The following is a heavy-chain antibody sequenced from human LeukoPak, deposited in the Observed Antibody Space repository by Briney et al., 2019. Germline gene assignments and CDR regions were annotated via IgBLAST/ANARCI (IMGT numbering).Heavy chain of an antibody. CDR2: IIPIFGTA. CDR3: ARARYGDYFDY. V-gene: IGHV1-69*13. Sequence: SVKVSCKASGYTFTDYYLHWVRQAPGQGLEWMGGIIPIFGTANYAQKFQGRVTITADESTSTAYMELSSLRSEDTAVYYCARARYGDYFDYWGQGTLVTVSS. D-gene: IGHD4-17*01. J-gene: IGHJ4*02. CDR1: GYTFTDYY.